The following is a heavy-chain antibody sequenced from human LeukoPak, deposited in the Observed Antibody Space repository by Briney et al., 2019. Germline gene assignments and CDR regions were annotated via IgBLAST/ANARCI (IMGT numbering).Heavy chain of an antibody. CDR1: GFTFSSHN. J-gene: IGHJ4*02. CDR3: ARDDTNGYPDY. V-gene: IGHV3-21*01. Sequence: GGSLRLSCAASGFTFSSHNMNWVRQAPGKGLEWVSSISGSSSHRFYVDSVKGRFTISRDNAINSLFLQMNSLRAEDTAVYYCARDDTNGYPDYWGQGALVTVSS. CDR2: ISGSSSHR. D-gene: IGHD5-24*01.